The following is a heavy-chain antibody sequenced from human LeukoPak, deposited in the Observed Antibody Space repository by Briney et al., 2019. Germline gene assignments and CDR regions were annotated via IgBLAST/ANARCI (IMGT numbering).Heavy chain of an antibody. J-gene: IGHJ4*02. CDR3: AKDRAGYSSSSDY. CDR1: GFTFSSYA. D-gene: IGHD6-6*01. CDR2: ISVSGGST. V-gene: IGHV3-23*01. Sequence: PGGSLRPSCAASGFTFSSYAMSWVRQAPGKGLEWVSAISVSGGSTYYADSVKGRFTMSRDNSKNTLYLQMSSLRAEDTAVYYCAKDRAGYSSSSDYWGQGTLVTVSS.